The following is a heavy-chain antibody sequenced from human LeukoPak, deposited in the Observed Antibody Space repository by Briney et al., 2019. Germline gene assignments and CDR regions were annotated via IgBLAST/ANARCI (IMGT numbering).Heavy chain of an antibody. J-gene: IGHJ3*02. Sequence: SETLSLTCTVSGGSISSGGYYWSWIRQHPGKGLEWIGYIYYSGSTYYNPSLKSRVTISVDTSKNQFSLKLSSVTAADTAVYYCARDSYIGAPDAFDIWGQGTMVTVSS. CDR1: GGSISSGGYY. CDR3: ARDSYIGAPDAFDI. CDR2: IYYSGST. V-gene: IGHV4-31*03.